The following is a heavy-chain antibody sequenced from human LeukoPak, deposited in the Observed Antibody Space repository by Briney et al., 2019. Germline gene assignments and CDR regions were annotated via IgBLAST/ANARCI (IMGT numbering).Heavy chain of an antibody. J-gene: IGHJ4*02. D-gene: IGHD2-21*01. CDR2: IXYXXST. V-gene: IGHV4-59*01. CDR3: ARVGFWGGGEAGGNY. CDR1: GGSISXXX. Sequence: PSETLSLTCTXXGGSISXXXXXXXXXPPGXXXXXXXXIXYXXSTNYXPXXXSRVXXSXXXXXNQFSLKLSSVTAADTAVYYCARVGFWGGGEAGGNYWGQGTLVTVSS.